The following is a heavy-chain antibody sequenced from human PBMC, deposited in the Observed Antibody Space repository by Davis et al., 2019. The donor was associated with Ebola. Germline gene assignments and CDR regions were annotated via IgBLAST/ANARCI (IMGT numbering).Heavy chain of an antibody. CDR2: IYYTGST. Sequence: PSETLSLTCTVSGGSVSSGSHYWSWLRQPPGKGLEWIGYIYYTGSTNYNPSLESRVTMSVDTSNNQFSLRLTSVTAADAAVYYCARDPGLGVSLVRGLTGYYYYLDVWGKGTTVAVSS. CDR3: ARDPGLGVSLVRGLTGYYYYLDV. D-gene: IGHD3-10*01. V-gene: IGHV4-61*01. CDR1: GGSVSSGSHY. J-gene: IGHJ6*03.